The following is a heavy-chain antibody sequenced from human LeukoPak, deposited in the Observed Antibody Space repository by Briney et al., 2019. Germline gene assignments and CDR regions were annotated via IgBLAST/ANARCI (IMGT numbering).Heavy chain of an antibody. J-gene: IGHJ4*02. CDR3: AKDRGYQLPGREFDY. D-gene: IGHD2-2*01. Sequence: GGSLGLSCAASGFNFSSYAMHWVRQAPGKGLERVAAISGSGGSTYYADSVKGRFTISRDNSKNTLYLQMNSLRAEDTAVYYCAKDRGYQLPGREFDYWGQGTLVTVSS. CDR1: GFNFSSYA. CDR2: ISGSGGST. V-gene: IGHV3-23*01.